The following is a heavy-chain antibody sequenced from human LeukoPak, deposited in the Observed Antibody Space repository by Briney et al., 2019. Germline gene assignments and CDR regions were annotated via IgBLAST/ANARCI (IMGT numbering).Heavy chain of an antibody. CDR1: GYTFTDYF. D-gene: IGHD4-23*01. V-gene: IGHV1-2*02. J-gene: IGHJ4*02. Sequence: ASVKVSCKSSGYTFTDYFIHWVRQAPGQGLEWMGWINPYNGGTNYAQSFQGRVTVTRDTSTGTAYMELSGLRSDDTAVYYCARVYGGNANFDSWGQGTRVTVSS. CDR3: ARVYGGNANFDS. CDR2: INPYNGGT.